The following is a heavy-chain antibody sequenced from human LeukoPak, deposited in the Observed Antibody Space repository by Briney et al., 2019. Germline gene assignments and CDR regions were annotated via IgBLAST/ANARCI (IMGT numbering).Heavy chain of an antibody. CDR3: ARDGATVVYYYYYGMDV. CDR1: GYTFTSYA. J-gene: IGHJ6*02. V-gene: IGHV1-3*01. D-gene: IGHD4-23*01. Sequence: ASVKVSCKASGYTFTSYAMHWVRQAPGQRLEWMGWINAGNGNTKYSQKFQGRVTITRDTSASTAYMELSSLRSEDTAVYYCARDGATVVYYYYYGMDVWGQGTTVTVSS. CDR2: INAGNGNT.